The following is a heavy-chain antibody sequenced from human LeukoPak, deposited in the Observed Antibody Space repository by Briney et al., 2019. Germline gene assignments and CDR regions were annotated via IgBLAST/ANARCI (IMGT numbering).Heavy chain of an antibody. V-gene: IGHV3-33*01. D-gene: IGHD3-10*01. CDR3: ARGEPYYYGSGTNFDY. J-gene: IGHJ4*02. Sequence: PGRSLRLSCAASGFTFSSYGMHWVRQAPGKGLEWAAVIWYDGSNKYYADSVKGRFTISRDNSKNTLYLQMNSLRAEDTAVYYCARGEPYYYGSGTNFDYWGQGTLVTVSS. CDR1: GFTFSSYG. CDR2: IWYDGSNK.